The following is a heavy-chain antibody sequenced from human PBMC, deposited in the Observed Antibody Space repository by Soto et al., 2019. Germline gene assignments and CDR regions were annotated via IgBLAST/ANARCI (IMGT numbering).Heavy chain of an antibody. CDR1: GFTFSSYA. D-gene: IGHD3-22*01. V-gene: IGHV3-30-3*01. Sequence: GGSLRLSCAASGFTFSSYAMHWVRQAPGKGLEWVAVISYDGSNKYYADSVKGLFTISRDNSKNTLYLQMNSLRAEDTAVYYCARDPDSSGLVDYWGQGTLVTVSS. CDR3: ARDPDSSGLVDY. CDR2: ISYDGSNK. J-gene: IGHJ4*02.